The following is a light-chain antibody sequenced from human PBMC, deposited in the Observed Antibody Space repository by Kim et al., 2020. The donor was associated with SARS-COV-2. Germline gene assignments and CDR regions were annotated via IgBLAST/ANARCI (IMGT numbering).Light chain of an antibody. V-gene: IGLV3-19*01. CDR2: GGN. CDR1: GLRSYH. J-gene: IGLJ1*01. Sequence: SSELTQDPAVSVALGHTVSITCQGDGLRSYHSSWYQQRPGQAPRLVIYGGNKRPSGIPDRFSGSSSGTTASTASLTITGAQAEDEADYDCYSRDSSGNNYVFGRGTLVTVL. CDR3: YSRDSSGNNYV.